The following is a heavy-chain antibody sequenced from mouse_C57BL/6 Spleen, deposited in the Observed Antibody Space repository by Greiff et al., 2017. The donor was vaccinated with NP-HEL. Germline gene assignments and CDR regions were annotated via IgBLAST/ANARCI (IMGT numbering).Heavy chain of an antibody. V-gene: IGHV1-50*01. CDR2: IDPSDSYT. D-gene: IGHD1-1*01. CDR1: GYTFTSYW. J-gene: IGHJ3*01. Sequence: QVQLQQPGAELVKPGASVKLSCKASGYTFTSYWMQWVKQRPGQGLEWIGEIDPSDSYTNYNQKFKGKATLTVDTSSSTAYMQLSSLTSEDSAVYYCERGITAVVATRAWFAYWGQGTMVTVSA. CDR3: ERGITAVVATRAWFAY.